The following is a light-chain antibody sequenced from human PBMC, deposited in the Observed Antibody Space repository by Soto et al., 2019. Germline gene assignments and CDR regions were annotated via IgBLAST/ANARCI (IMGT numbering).Light chain of an antibody. Sequence: QSVLTQPPSASGTPGQRITISCSGNRSNIGTYTVQWYQQLPGTAPTLLIYLNTQRPSGVPGRFSGSKSGTSASLAIGGLQSEDEAHYYCAAWDDSLTAVVFGGGTKLTVL. V-gene: IGLV1-44*01. CDR1: RSNIGTYT. CDR2: LNT. J-gene: IGLJ3*02. CDR3: AAWDDSLTAVV.